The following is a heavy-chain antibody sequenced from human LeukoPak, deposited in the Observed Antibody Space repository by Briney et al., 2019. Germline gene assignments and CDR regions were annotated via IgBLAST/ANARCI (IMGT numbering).Heavy chain of an antibody. CDR2: ISYDGSNK. Sequence: GGSLRLSCAASGFTFSSYAMSWVRQAPGKGLEWVAVISYDGSNKYYADSVKGRFTISRDNSKNTLYLQMNSLRAEDTAVYYCARKDDHGDYWYYFDYWGQGTLVTVSS. J-gene: IGHJ4*02. CDR1: GFTFSSYA. D-gene: IGHD4-17*01. V-gene: IGHV3-30*04. CDR3: ARKDDHGDYWYYFDY.